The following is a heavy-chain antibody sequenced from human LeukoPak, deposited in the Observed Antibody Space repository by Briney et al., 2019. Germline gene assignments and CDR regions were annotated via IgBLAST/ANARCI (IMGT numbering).Heavy chain of an antibody. CDR1: GESFSGYY. J-gene: IGHJ4*02. CDR3: ARSRPPSGSYYKGRYYFDY. Sequence: SSETLSLTCAVYGESFSGYYWSWIRQPPGKGLEWIGEINHSGSTNYNPSLKSRATISVDTSKNQFSLKLSSVTAADTAVYYCARSRPPSGSYYKGRYYFDYWGQGTLVTASS. CDR2: INHSGST. V-gene: IGHV4-34*01. D-gene: IGHD3-10*01.